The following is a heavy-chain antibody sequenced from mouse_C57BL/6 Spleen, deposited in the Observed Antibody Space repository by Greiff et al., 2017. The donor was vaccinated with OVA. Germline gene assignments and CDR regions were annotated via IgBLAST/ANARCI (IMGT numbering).Heavy chain of an antibody. CDR2: IYPGSGST. V-gene: IGHV1-55*01. J-gene: IGHJ2*01. CDR3: ARWGKYYSSSYYCDD. Sequence: QVKLKQPGAELVKPGASVKMSCKASGFTFTSYWITWVQQRPGQGLEWIGAIYPGSGSTNYPETFKSKVTLTVDTACSTAYMQLSSLTSEDSAVYYCARWGKYYSSSYYCDDWGKGTTLTFSS. D-gene: IGHD1-1*01. CDR1: GFTFTSYW.